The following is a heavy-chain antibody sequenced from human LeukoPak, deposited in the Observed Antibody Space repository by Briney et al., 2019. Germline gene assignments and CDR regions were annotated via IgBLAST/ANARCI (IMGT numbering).Heavy chain of an antibody. CDR2: MNPNSGNT. V-gene: IGHV1-8*01. J-gene: IGHJ4*02. D-gene: IGHD2-15*01. Sequence: GASVKVSCKASGYTFTSYDINWVQQATGQGLEWMGWMNPNSGNTGYVQKFQGRVTMTRDNSIRTAYMELSSLRSEDTAVYYWARSRGGGGNSFDYWGQGTLVTVSS. CDR1: GYTFTSYD. CDR3: ARSRGGGGNSFDY.